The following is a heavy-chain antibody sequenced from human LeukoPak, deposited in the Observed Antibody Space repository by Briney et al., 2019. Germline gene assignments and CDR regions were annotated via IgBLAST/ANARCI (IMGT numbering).Heavy chain of an antibody. V-gene: IGHV3-23*01. Sequence: GGSLRLSCAASGFTLSSYAMTWVRQAPGKGLEWVSGISGSGGSTYYADSVKGRFTISRDNSMNTLYLQMNSLRADDTAVYYCAKTGGAIDYWGQGTLVTVSS. D-gene: IGHD3-16*01. CDR2: ISGSGGST. J-gene: IGHJ4*02. CDR1: GFTLSSYA. CDR3: AKTGGAIDY.